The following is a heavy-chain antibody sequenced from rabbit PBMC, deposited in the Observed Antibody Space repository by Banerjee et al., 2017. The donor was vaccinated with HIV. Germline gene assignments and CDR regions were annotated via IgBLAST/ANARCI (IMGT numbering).Heavy chain of an antibody. D-gene: IGHD4-1*01. CDR1: GFSFSSGYD. CDR2: IVTGSSGST. CDR3: ARLGWIGVEFNL. V-gene: IGHV1S43*01. J-gene: IGHJ4*01. Sequence: QEQLVESGGGLVQPGGTLTLTCKASGFSFSSGYDMCRVRQAPGKGLELIACIVTGSSGSTWYASWVNGRFTISRSTSLNTVDLKMTSLTAADTATYFCARLGWIGVEFNLWGPGTLVTVS.